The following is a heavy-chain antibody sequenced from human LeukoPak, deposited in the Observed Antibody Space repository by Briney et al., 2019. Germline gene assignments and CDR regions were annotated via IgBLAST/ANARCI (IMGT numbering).Heavy chain of an antibody. CDR3: AGIMAGTEFDY. CDR1: GYTFTSYY. J-gene: IGHJ4*02. D-gene: IGHD6-19*01. CDR2: INPSGGST. Sequence: ASVKVSCKASGYTFTSYYMHWVRQAPGQGLEWMGIINPSGGSTSYAQKFQGRVTMTRDTSTSTVYMELSSLRSEDTAVYYCAGIMAGTEFDYWGQGTLVTVSS. V-gene: IGHV1-46*01.